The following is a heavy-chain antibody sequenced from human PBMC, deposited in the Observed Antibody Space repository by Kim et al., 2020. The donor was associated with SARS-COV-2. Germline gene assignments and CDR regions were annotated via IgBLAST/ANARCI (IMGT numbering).Heavy chain of an antibody. J-gene: IGHJ4*02. CDR3: ARGGRSGWLNDY. Sequence: SETLSLTCTVSGGSISSYYWSWIRQPPGKGLEWIGYIYYSGSTNYNPSLKSRVTISVDTSKNQFSLKLSSVTAADTAVYYCARGGRSGWLNDYWGQGTLVPVAS. CDR2: IYYSGST. CDR1: GGSISSYY. V-gene: IGHV4-59*01. D-gene: IGHD6-19*01.